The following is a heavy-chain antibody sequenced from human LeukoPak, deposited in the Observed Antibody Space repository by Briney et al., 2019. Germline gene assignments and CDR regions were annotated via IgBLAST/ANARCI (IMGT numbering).Heavy chain of an antibody. D-gene: IGHD5-18*01. CDR1: GGSFSGYY. J-gene: IGHJ4*02. CDR3: ARERYSYILDY. CDR2: INHSGST. Sequence: PSETLSLTCAVYGGSFSGYYWSWIRQPPGKGLEWMGEINHSGSTNYNPSLKSRVTISVDTSKNQFSLKLSSVTAADTAVYYCARERYSYILDYWGQGTLVTVSS. V-gene: IGHV4-34*01.